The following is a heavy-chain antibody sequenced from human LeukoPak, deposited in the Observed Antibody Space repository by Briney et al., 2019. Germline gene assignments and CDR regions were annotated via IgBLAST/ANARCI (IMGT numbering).Heavy chain of an antibody. Sequence: SETLSLTCTVSGGSISSSSYYWGWIRQPPGKGLEWIGSIYYSGSTYYNPSLKSRVTISVDTSKNQFSLKLSSVTAADTAVYYCARHGWLGAWGYWGQGTLVTVSS. CDR2: IYYSGST. CDR3: ARHGWLGAWGY. V-gene: IGHV4-39*01. CDR1: GGSISSSSYY. D-gene: IGHD5-24*01. J-gene: IGHJ4*02.